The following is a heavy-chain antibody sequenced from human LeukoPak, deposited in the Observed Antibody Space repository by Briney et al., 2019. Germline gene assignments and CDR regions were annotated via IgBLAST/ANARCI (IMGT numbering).Heavy chain of an antibody. Sequence: SETLSLTCTVSGYSISSGYYWGWIRQPPGKGLEWIGSIYHSASTYNPSLKSRVTISLDMSKNQFSLKLSSVTAADTAVYYCARVIPQYQLLRWGQGTLVTVSS. CDR2: IYHSAST. D-gene: IGHD2-2*01. V-gene: IGHV4-38-2*02. J-gene: IGHJ4*02. CDR1: GYSISSGYY. CDR3: ARVIPQYQLLR.